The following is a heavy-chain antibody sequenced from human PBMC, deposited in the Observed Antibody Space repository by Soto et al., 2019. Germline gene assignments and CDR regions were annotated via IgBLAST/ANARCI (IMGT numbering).Heavy chain of an antibody. D-gene: IGHD2-15*01. J-gene: IGHJ3*01. CDR3: ASNVAHDDALDV. Sequence: QLQLQESGSGLVKPSQTLSLTCAVSGGSISSGGYSWTWIRQPTGKGLEWIGYIYHSGNTYYNPAFKSRATISGDRSKNKFTLNLSSVTAADTAVYYCASNVAHDDALDVWGQGTMVTVSS. CDR2: IYHSGNT. V-gene: IGHV4-30-2*01. CDR1: GGSISSGGYS.